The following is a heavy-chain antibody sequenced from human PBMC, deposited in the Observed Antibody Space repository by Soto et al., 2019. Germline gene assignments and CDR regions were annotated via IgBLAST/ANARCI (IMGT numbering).Heavy chain of an antibody. CDR3: ARVLRGYRNAIALNWFDP. D-gene: IGHD5-18*01. CDR2: IYHTGST. J-gene: IGHJ5*02. CDR1: GGSMSRGDYY. V-gene: IGHV4-30-4*01. Sequence: SETLSLTCTVSGGSMSRGDYYWSWIRQPPGKGLEWIGFIYHTGSTYYSPSLKSRVTISVDTSKNQFSLKLSSVTAADTAVYYCARVLRGYRNAIALNWFDPWGQGTLVTVSS.